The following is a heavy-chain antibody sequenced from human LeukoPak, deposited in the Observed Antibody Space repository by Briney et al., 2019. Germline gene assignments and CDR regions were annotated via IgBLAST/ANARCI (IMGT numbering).Heavy chain of an antibody. D-gene: IGHD1-26*01. V-gene: IGHV3-21*01. Sequence: GRSLRLSCVASGFTFSRYGMHWVRQAPGKGLEWVSSISSSSSYIYYADSVKGRFTISRDNAKNSLYLQMNSLRAEDTAVYYCASNSGSYRGWGQGTLVTVSS. CDR3: ASNSGSYRG. CDR2: ISSSSSYI. J-gene: IGHJ4*02. CDR1: GFTFSRYG.